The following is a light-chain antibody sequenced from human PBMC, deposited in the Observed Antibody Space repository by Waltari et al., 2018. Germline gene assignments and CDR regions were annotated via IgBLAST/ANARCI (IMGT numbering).Light chain of an antibody. CDR3: QHSDSFPWA. CDR1: QDITSW. CDR2: AAS. J-gene: IGKJ1*01. V-gene: IGKV1-12*01. Sequence: DIQMTQSPSSVSASVGDRVTITCRASQDITSWLAWYQQKPGKAPKLLISAASSLQSGVPSRFSGSGSGTDFTLTISRLQPEDFATYYCQHSDSFPWAFGQGTKVEIK.